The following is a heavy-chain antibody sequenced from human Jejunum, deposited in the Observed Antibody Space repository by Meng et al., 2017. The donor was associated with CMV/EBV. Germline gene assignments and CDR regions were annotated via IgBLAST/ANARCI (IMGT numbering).Heavy chain of an antibody. J-gene: IGHJ4*01. Sequence: ISCKASGYSFSDYWIGWVRQMPGKGLEWVGIIYPGDSNMRYSPSLEGHVTISADKSITTVYLHWSSLTASDSAMYYCARHGGSLAGDYWGQGTLVTVSS. V-gene: IGHV5-51*01. CDR2: IYPGDSNM. CDR1: GYSFSDYW. D-gene: IGHD3-16*01. CDR3: ARHGGSLAGDY.